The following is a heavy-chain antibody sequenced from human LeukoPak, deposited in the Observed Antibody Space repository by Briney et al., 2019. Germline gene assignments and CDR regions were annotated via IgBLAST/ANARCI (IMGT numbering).Heavy chain of an antibody. D-gene: IGHD3-3*01. CDR3: ARRSLWSGYFFDY. CDR2: VFYSGGT. Sequence: SETLSLTCTVSGGSITGYYWSWIRQPPGKGLEWIGYVFYSGGTLYNPSVNSRVSISVDTSKTQFSLKLTSVTAADTAVYYCARRSLWSGYFFDYWGQGTLVTVSS. J-gene: IGHJ4*02. V-gene: IGHV4-59*08. CDR1: GGSITGYY.